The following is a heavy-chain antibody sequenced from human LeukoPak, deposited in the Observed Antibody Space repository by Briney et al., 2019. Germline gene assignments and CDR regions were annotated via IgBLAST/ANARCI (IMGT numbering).Heavy chain of an antibody. CDR2: FHPGDSDT. J-gene: IGHJ3*02. Sequence: GESLKISCKGSGFSFTSNWIGWVRQMPGKGLEWMGIFHPGDSDTRYSPSFQGQVTISADKSISTAYLQWSSLKASDTAMYYCARRANDYDSIGFAFDIWGQGTIVTVSS. CDR3: ARRANDYDSIGFAFDI. V-gene: IGHV5-51*01. CDR1: GFSFTSNW. D-gene: IGHD4-17*01.